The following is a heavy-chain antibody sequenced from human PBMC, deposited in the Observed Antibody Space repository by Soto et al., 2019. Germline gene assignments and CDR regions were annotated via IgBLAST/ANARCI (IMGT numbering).Heavy chain of an antibody. CDR2: IWYDGSNE. Sequence: QVQLVESGGGVVQPGRSLRLSCAASGFNFSSYGMHWVRQAPGKGLEWVGMIWYDGSNEFYADSVKGRFTISRDNSKKTFYLQMNGLRAEDTAMYCCARDSHGYYYVDVWGKGVTVTVSS. J-gene: IGHJ6*03. V-gene: IGHV3-33*01. CDR1: GFNFSSYG. CDR3: ARDSHGYYYVDV.